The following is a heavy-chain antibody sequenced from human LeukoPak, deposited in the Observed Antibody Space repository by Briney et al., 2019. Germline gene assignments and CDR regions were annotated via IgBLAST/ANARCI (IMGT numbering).Heavy chain of an antibody. V-gene: IGHV4-30-4*01. CDR3: ARADYLYYYYYGMDV. D-gene: IGHD4-11*01. Sequence: PSETLSLTCTVSGGSISSGDYYWSWIRQPPGKGLEWIGHIYYSGSTYYNPSLKSRVTISVDTSKNQFSLKLSSVTAADTAVYYCARADYLYYYYYGMDVWGQGTLVTVSS. J-gene: IGHJ6*02. CDR2: IYYSGST. CDR1: GGSISSGDYY.